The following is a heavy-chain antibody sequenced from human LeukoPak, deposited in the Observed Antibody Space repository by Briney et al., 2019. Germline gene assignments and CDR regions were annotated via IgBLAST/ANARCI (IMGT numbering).Heavy chain of an antibody. CDR1: GFTFGSYA. V-gene: IGHV3-23*01. D-gene: IGHD6-6*01. CDR2: ISGSGGST. CDR3: AKKRAEYSSSSGMDV. Sequence: PGGSLRLSCAASGFTFGSYAMSWVRQAPGKGLEWVSAISGSGGSTYYADSVKGRFTISRDNSKNTLYLQMNSLRAEDTAVYYCAKKRAEYSSSSGMDVWGQGTTVTVSS. J-gene: IGHJ6*02.